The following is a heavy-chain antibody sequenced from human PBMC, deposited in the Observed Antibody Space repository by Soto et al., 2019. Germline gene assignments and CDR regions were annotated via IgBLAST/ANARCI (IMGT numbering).Heavy chain of an antibody. V-gene: IGHV1-69*06. CDR2: IVPIFGTV. Sequence: QVQLVQSGAEVKMPGSSVNVSCKTSGGVFSTYVITWVRQAPGQGLEWMGQIVPIFGTVKYAQKFQGRVTLTADKGTRTAYMELSGLRFEDTAVYYCVREGSHHSGNSGPWFDRWGQGSLVSVSS. J-gene: IGHJ5*02. CDR3: VREGSHHSGNSGPWFDR. CDR1: GGVFSTYV. D-gene: IGHD3-22*01.